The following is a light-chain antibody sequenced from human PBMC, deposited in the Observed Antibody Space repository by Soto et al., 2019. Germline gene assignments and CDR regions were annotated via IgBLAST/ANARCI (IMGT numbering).Light chain of an antibody. Sequence: DIQMTQSRSAMSASVGERVNTTCRASQGISNYLAWFQQKPGKVPKRLIYAASNLQSGVPSRFSGSGSGTEFTLTISSLQPDDFATYYCQQYNSYRTFGQGTKVDIK. CDR3: QQYNSYRT. V-gene: IGKV1-17*03. CDR1: QGISNY. J-gene: IGKJ1*01. CDR2: AAS.